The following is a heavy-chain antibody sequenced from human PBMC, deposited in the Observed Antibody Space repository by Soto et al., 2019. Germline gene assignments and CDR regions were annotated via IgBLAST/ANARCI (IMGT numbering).Heavy chain of an antibody. V-gene: IGHV3-30*03. CDR3: ASGTAFDH. J-gene: IGHJ4*02. Sequence: QVQLVECGGGVVQPGRSLRLSCAASGFTFSNFGMHWVRQAPGKGLEWVANISYDAANKYYADSVKGRFTISRDNSKNTLHLQMDSLSGDDTALYYCASGTAFDHWGQGTLVSVSS. CDR1: GFTFSNFG. CDR2: ISYDAANK. D-gene: IGHD2-21*02.